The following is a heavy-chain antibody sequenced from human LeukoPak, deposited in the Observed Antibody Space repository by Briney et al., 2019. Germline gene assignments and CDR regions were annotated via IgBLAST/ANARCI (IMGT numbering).Heavy chain of an antibody. CDR2: IYYSGST. CDR1: GGSISSYY. J-gene: IGHJ6*03. V-gene: IGHV4-59*01. Sequence: SETLSLTCTVSGGSISSYYWSWIRQPPGKGLEWIGYIYYSGSTNYNPSLKSRVTISVDTSKNQFSLKLSSVTAADTAVYYCARDRNYYYMDVWGKGTTVTVSS. CDR3: ARDRNYYYMDV.